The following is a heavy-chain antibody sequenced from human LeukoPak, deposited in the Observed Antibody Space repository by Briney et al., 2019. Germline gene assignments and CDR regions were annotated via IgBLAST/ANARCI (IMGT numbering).Heavy chain of an antibody. CDR1: GGPFSGYY. CDR3: ASSRQKASMDV. CDR2: INHSGST. Sequence: PSETLSLTCAVYGGPFSGYYWSWLRQPPGKGLEWIGEINHSGSTNYNPSLKSRVTISVDTSKNQFSLKLSSVTAADTAVYYCASSRQKASMDVWGKGTTVTVSS. V-gene: IGHV4-34*01. J-gene: IGHJ6*03.